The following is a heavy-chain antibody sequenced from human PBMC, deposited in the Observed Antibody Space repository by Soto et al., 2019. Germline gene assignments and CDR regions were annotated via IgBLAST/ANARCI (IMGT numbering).Heavy chain of an antibody. J-gene: IGHJ6*02. D-gene: IGHD2-15*01. V-gene: IGHV1-69*12. CDR3: ASWLKGPDIGNYYYGMDV. CDR2: IMPIFRAP. CDR1: GGAFSDYA. Sequence: QVQLVQSGAEVKKPGSSVKVSCKASGGAFSDYAFSCVRQAPGQGLEWLGGIMPIFRAPDYAQKFQGRVTITADEFTRTAYMEMNSLRSEDTAVYYCASWLKGPDIGNYYYGMDVWRQGTTVTVS.